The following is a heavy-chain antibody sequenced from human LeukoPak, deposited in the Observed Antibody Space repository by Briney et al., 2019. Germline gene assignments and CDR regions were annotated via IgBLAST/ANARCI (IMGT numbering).Heavy chain of an antibody. V-gene: IGHV3-23*01. D-gene: IGHD5-18*01. J-gene: IGHJ4*02. CDR2: ISGSGGST. CDR3: ARDLGYSYGQSDY. Sequence: SGGSLRLSCAASGFTFSSYAMSWVRQAPGKGLEWVSAISGSGGSTYYADSVKGRFTISRDNSKNTLYLQMNSLRAEDTAVYYCARDLGYSYGQSDYWGQGTLVTVSS. CDR1: GFTFSSYA.